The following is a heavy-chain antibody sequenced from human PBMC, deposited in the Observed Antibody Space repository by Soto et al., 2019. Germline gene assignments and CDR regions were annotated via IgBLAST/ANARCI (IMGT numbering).Heavy chain of an antibody. CDR1: GYTFSNYG. V-gene: IGHV1-18*01. D-gene: IGHD5-18*01. Sequence: QVPLVQSGAEVKKPGASVKVSCKASGYTFSNYGISWVRQGPGQGLEWMGWISGYNGNTHYEEKVQDRIKMTTDTSASTTYVELRSLRSDDTGVYFCARDPGFGFGYSYAFAMDVWGQGTTVTVSS. CDR3: ARDPGFGFGYSYAFAMDV. J-gene: IGHJ6*02. CDR2: ISGYNGNT.